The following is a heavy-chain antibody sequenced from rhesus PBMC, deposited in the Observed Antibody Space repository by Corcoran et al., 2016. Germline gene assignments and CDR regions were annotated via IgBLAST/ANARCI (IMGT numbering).Heavy chain of an antibody. CDR3: ARNGKPTFDY. V-gene: IGHV4-173*01. CDR1: GGSISSNY. Sequence: QLQLQESGPGLVTPSETLSLTRAVSGGSISSNYWSWIRQPPGKGLEWIGRISGSGGSTDYNPSLKSRVTSSTDTSKNQFSLKLSSVTTADTAVYYCARNGKPTFDYWGQGVLVTVSS. D-gene: IGHD3S6*01. J-gene: IGHJ4*01. CDR2: ISGSGGST.